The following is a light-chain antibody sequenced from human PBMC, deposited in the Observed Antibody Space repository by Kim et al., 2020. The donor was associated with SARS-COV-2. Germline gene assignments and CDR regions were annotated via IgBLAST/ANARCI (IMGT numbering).Light chain of an antibody. CDR3: QAWDSSTANYV. J-gene: IGLJ1*01. Sequence: PRQTASIPCSGDKLGDKYACWYQQKPGQSPVLVIYQDSKRPSGIPERFSGSNSGNTATLTISGTQAMDEADYYCQAWDSSTANYVFGTGTKVTVL. CDR2: QDS. V-gene: IGLV3-1*01. CDR1: KLGDKY.